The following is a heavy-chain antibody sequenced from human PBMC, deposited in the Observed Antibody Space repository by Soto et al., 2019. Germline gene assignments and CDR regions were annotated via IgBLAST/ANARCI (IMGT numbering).Heavy chain of an antibody. CDR3: TALRWNFWSTD. Sequence: EVQLVESGGGLVKPGESLRLSCAVSGFSVDKAWMGWVRQAPGKGLEWVGRIKGIPGGGKTEFGAPVKGRFTISRDSSENKVYLEMNSLKTEDTAVYYCTALRWNFWSTDWGQGTLVTVSS. J-gene: IGHJ4*02. CDR1: GFSVDKAW. D-gene: IGHD3-3*01. V-gene: IGHV3-15*01. CDR2: IKGIPGGGKT.